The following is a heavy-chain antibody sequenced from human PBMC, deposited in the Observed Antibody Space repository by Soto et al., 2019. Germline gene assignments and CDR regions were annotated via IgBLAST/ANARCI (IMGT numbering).Heavy chain of an antibody. CDR1: GGTFSSYA. D-gene: IGHD2-8*01. Sequence: QVQLVQSGAEVKKPGSSVKVSCKASGGTFSSYAISWVRQAPGQGIEWMGWVIPIFGTANYAQKFQARVTITADESTSTAYMELRSVRSEGRAVYYCARENGNADYWGQGTLVTVSS. CDR2: VIPIFGTA. J-gene: IGHJ4*02. CDR3: ARENGNADY. V-gene: IGHV1-69*12.